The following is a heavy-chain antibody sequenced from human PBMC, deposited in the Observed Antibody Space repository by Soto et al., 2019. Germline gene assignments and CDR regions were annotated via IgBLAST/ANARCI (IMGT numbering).Heavy chain of an antibody. J-gene: IGHJ4*02. CDR2: INHSGST. V-gene: IGHV4-34*01. D-gene: IGHD1-20*01. CDR3: ARGRYDFPDY. CDR1: GGSFSGYY. Sequence: PSETLSLTCAVYGGSFSGYYWSWIRQPPGKGLEWIGEINHSGSTNYNSSLKSRVTISVDTSKNQFSLKLSSVTAADTAVYYCARGRYDFPDYWGQGTLVTVSS.